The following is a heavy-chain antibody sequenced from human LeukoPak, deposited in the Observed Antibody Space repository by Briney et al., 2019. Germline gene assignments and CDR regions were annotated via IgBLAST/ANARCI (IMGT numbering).Heavy chain of an antibody. Sequence: PGGSLRLSCAASGFTFSNYAMSWVRQAPGKGLEWVSAISGSGGSTYYADSVKGRFTISRDNSKNTLYLQMNSLRAEDTAVYYCAADFDYYDSSGQGTHAFDIWGQGTMVTVSS. D-gene: IGHD3-22*01. J-gene: IGHJ3*02. CDR1: GFTFSNYA. CDR2: ISGSGGST. V-gene: IGHV3-23*01. CDR3: AADFDYYDSSGQGTHAFDI.